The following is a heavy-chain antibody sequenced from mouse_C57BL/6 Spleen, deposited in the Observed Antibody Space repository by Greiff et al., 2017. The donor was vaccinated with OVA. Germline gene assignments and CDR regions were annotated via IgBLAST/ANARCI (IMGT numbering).Heavy chain of an antibody. V-gene: IGHV5-17*01. J-gene: IGHJ2*01. CDR3: ARRDYGSDY. D-gene: IGHD1-1*01. CDR1: GFTFSDYG. CDR2: ISSGSSAI. Sequence: EVQVVESGGGLAKPGASLKLSCAASGFTFSDYGMHWVRQAPEKGLEWVAYISSGSSAICYADTVKGRSTISRDTAKNTLYMQINSLRSEDTAMFYCARRDYGSDYWGQGTTLTVSS.